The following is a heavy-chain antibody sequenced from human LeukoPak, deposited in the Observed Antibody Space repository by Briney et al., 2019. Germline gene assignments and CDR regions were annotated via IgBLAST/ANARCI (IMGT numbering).Heavy chain of an antibody. CDR2: ISGSGGST. CDR3: AKSAYSSGWSDYYYYGMDV. Sequence: ESGGSLRLSCAASGFTFSSYAMSWVRQAPGKGLEWVSAISGSGGSTYYADSGKGRFTISRDNSKNTLYLQMNSLRAEDTAVYYCAKSAYSSGWSDYYYYGMDVWGQGTTVTVSS. D-gene: IGHD6-19*01. CDR1: GFTFSSYA. V-gene: IGHV3-23*01. J-gene: IGHJ6*02.